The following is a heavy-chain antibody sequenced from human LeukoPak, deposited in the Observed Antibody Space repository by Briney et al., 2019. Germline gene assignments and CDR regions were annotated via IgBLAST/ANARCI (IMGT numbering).Heavy chain of an antibody. D-gene: IGHD3-9*01. CDR2: IIPIFGTA. J-gene: IGHJ4*02. CDR3: ARVLRYFDPTSYYFDY. V-gene: IGHV1-69*01. Sequence: ASVKVSCKASGGTFSSYAISWVRQAPGQGLEWMGGIIPIFGTANYAQRFQGRVTITADESTSTAYMELSSLRSEDTAVYYCARVLRYFDPTSYYFDYWGQGTLVTVSS. CDR1: GGTFSSYA.